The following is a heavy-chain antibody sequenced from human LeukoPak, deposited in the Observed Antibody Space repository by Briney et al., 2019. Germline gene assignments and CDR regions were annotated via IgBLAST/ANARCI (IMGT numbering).Heavy chain of an antibody. CDR2: IIPILGIA. CDR1: GGTFSSYA. CDR3: ASGNYDSSGYYWY. Sequence: SVKVSCKASGGTFSSYAISWVRQAPGQGLEWMGRIIPILGIADYAQKFQGRVTITADKSTSTAYMELSSLRSEDTAVYYCASGNYDSSGYYWYWGQGTLVTVSS. D-gene: IGHD3-22*01. V-gene: IGHV1-69*04. J-gene: IGHJ4*02.